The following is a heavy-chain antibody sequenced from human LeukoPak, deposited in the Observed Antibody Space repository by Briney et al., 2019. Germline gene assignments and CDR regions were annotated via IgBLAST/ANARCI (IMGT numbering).Heavy chain of an antibody. CDR1: GGTFSSYA. V-gene: IGHV1-69*13. CDR2: IIPIFGTA. D-gene: IGHD2-8*01. J-gene: IGHJ6*02. CDR3: ARNGFYYYYYYGTDV. Sequence: GASVKVSCKASGGTFSSYAISWVRQAPGQGLEWMGGIIPIFGTANYAQKFQGRVTITADESTSTAYMELSSLRSEDTAVYYCARNGFYYYYYYGTDVWGQGTTVTVSS.